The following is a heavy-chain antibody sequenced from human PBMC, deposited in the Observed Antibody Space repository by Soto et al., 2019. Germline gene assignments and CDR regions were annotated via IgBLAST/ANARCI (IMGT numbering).Heavy chain of an antibody. CDR1: GGSISSYY. CDR2: IYYSGST. Sequence: SETLSLTCAVSGGSISSYYWSWIRQPPGKGLEWIGYIYYSGSTNYNPSLKSRVTISVDTSKNQFSLKLSSVTAADTAVYYCARAKSRGYSGYDWDTWGKGTLVTVSS. J-gene: IGHJ5*02. V-gene: IGHV4-59*01. D-gene: IGHD5-12*01. CDR3: ARAKSRGYSGYDWDT.